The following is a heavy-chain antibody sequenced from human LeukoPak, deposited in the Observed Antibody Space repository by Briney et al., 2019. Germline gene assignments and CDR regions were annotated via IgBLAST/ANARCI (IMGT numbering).Heavy chain of an antibody. Sequence: ASVKVSCKASGYTFTSYYMHWVRQAPGQGLEWMGIINPSGGSTSYAQKLQGRVTMTTDTSTTTAYMELRSLRSDDTAVYYCARDGYLGYFQHWGQGTLVTVSS. J-gene: IGHJ1*01. V-gene: IGHV1-46*01. D-gene: IGHD5-12*01. CDR3: ARDGYLGYFQH. CDR2: INPSGGST. CDR1: GYTFTSYY.